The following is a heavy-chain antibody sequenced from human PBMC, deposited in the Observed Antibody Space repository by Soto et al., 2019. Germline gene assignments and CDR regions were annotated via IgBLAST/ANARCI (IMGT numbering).Heavy chain of an antibody. V-gene: IGHV1-46*01. CDR3: ARDRRYCSSTSCRGYGMDV. D-gene: IGHD2-2*01. CDR2: INPSGGST. Sequence: QVQLVQSGAEVKKPGASVKVSCKASGYTFTSYYMHWVRQAPGQGLEWMGIINPSGGSTSYAQKFLGRVTMTRDTSTSTVYMELSSLRSEDTAVYYCARDRRYCSSTSCRGYGMDVWGQGTTVTVSS. J-gene: IGHJ6*02. CDR1: GYTFTSYY.